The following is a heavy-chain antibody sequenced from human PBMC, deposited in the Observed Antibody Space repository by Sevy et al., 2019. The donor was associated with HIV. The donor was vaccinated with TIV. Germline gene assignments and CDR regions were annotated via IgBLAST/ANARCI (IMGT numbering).Heavy chain of an antibody. J-gene: IGHJ6*02. Sequence: GGSLRLSCAASGFTFSSYSMNWVRQAPGKGLEWVSSISSSSSYIYYADSVKGRFTISRDNAKNSLYLQMNSLRAEDTAVYYCARETSSFGEGIYYGMDVWGQGTTVTVSS. CDR1: GFTFSSYS. CDR3: ARETSSFGEGIYYGMDV. CDR2: ISSSSSYI. V-gene: IGHV3-21*01. D-gene: IGHD3-10*01.